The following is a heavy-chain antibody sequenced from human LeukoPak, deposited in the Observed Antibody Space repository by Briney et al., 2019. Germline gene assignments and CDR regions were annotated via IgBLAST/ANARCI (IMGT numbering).Heavy chain of an antibody. J-gene: IGHJ5*02. V-gene: IGHV1-69*13. CDR2: IIPIFGTA. CDR3: AREPGYCTNGVCKSQPENWFDP. Sequence: SVKVSCKASGGTFSSYAISWVRQAPGQGLEWMGGIIPIFGTANYAQKFQGRVTITADESTSTAYMELSSLRSEDTAVYYCAREPGYCTNGVCKSQPENWFDPWGQGALVTVSS. CDR1: GGTFSSYA. D-gene: IGHD2-8*01.